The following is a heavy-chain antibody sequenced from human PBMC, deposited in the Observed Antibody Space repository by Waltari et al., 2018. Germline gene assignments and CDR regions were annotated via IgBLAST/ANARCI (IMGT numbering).Heavy chain of an antibody. D-gene: IGHD1-26*01. CDR2: IYYSGST. J-gene: IGHJ3*02. CDR3: ARHMGANDAFDI. CDR1: GGSISSSSYY. V-gene: IGHV4-39*07. Sequence: QLQLQESGPGLVKPSETLSLTCTDSGGSISSSSYYWGWIRQPPGKGLEWIGSIYYSGSTYYNPSLKSRVTISVDTSKNQFSLKLSSVTAADTAVYYCARHMGANDAFDIWGQGTMVTVSS.